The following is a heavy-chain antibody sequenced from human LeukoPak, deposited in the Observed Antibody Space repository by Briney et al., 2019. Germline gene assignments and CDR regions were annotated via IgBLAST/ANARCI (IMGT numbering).Heavy chain of an antibody. J-gene: IGHJ4*02. V-gene: IGHV3-48*02. Sequence: GGSRRLSCAASGFTFSSYSMSWVRQAPGKGLEWVAYISSSSSTLHYADPVKGRFTISRDNAKNSLYLQMNSLRDEDTAVYYCARVQHSSSWYIDYWGQGTLVTVSS. CDR1: GFTFSSYS. CDR3: ARVQHSSSWYIDY. CDR2: ISSSSSTL. D-gene: IGHD6-13*01.